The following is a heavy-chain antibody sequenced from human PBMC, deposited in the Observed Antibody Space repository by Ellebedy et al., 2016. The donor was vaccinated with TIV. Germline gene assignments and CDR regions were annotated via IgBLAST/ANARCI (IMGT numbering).Heavy chain of an antibody. V-gene: IGHV5-10-1*01. D-gene: IGHD5-18*01. Sequence: GESLKISCQGSGYRFTTYWITWVRQMPGKGLEWMGRIDPDDYYTNYSPSFQGHVTISVDTSTSTAYLQWSSLRASDTAMYFCSKRDTSLTASIHDYWGQGTLVTVSS. CDR3: SKRDTSLTASIHDY. CDR1: GYRFTTYW. J-gene: IGHJ4*02. CDR2: IDPDDYYT.